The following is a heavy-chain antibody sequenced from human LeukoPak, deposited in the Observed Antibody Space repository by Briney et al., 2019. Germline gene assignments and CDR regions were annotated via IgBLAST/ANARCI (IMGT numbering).Heavy chain of an antibody. CDR3: AKGRTYLDAFDI. V-gene: IGHV3-23*01. Sequence: QAGGSLRLSCAASGFTLSSYAMSWGRQAPGKGLEWVSAISGSGGSTYYADSVKGRFTISRDNSKNTLYLQMSSLRAEDTAVYYCAKGRTYLDAFDIWGQGTMVTVSS. CDR2: ISGSGGST. J-gene: IGHJ3*02. CDR1: GFTLSSYA.